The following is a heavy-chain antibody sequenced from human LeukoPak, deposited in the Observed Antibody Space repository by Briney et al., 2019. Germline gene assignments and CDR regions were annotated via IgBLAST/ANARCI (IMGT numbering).Heavy chain of an antibody. J-gene: IGHJ4*02. D-gene: IGHD5-24*01. CDR3: ARMRDAYPDY. V-gene: IGHV5-51*01. Sequence: GESLKISCEGCGYSFTSYWIGWVRQMPGKGLEWMGIIFPGDSDSRYSPSFQGQVTISADKSINTAYLQWSSLKASDTAMYLCARMRDAYPDYWGQGTLLTVSS. CDR2: IFPGDSDS. CDR1: GYSFTSYW.